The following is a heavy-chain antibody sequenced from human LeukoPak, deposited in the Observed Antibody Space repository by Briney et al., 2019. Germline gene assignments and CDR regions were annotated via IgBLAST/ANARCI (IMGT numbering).Heavy chain of an antibody. CDR2: ISYDGSNK. D-gene: IGHD6-13*01. Sequence: GGSLRLSCVASGFTSSSYAMHWVRQAPGKGLEWVAVISYDGSNKYYADSVKGRFTISRDNSKNTLYLQMNSLRAEDTAVYYCARGSAAAKYYYHYYGMDVWGQGTTVTVSS. V-gene: IGHV3-30-3*01. J-gene: IGHJ6*02. CDR3: ARGSAAAKYYYHYYGMDV. CDR1: GFTSSSYA.